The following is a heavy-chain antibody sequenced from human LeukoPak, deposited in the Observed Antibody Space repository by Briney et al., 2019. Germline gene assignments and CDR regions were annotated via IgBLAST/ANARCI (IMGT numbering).Heavy chain of an antibody. CDR3: TRTSPGIPLDS. J-gene: IGHJ4*02. D-gene: IGHD1-26*01. CDR2: ISHSGRT. Sequence: LETLSLTCAVSGVSFSGYYWSWIRLPPGKGPEWIGEISHSGRTSYNPSLKGRVTISLDTSMNHFSLNLRFVTAADTAVYYCTRTSPGIPLDSWGQGTLVTVSS. CDR1: GVSFSGYY. V-gene: IGHV4-34*01.